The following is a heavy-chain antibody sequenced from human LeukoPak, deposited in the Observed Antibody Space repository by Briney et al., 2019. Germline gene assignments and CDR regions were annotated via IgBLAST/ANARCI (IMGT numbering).Heavy chain of an antibody. D-gene: IGHD3-10*01. Sequence: GGSLRLSCAASGFTVSSNYMSWVRPAPGKGLELVSVIYSGGSTYYADSVKGRITISRDNSKNTLYLQMNSLRAEDTAVYCCARDRGGPIDYWGQGTLVTVSS. CDR1: GFTVSSNY. CDR3: ARDRGGPIDY. CDR2: IYSGGST. J-gene: IGHJ4*02. V-gene: IGHV3-66*02.